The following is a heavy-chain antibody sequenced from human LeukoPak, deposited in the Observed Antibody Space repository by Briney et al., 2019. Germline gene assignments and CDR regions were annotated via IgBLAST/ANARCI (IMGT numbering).Heavy chain of an antibody. V-gene: IGHV3-30*02. J-gene: IGHJ4*02. CDR2: IRYDGSNK. Sequence: GGSLRLSCAASGFTFSSYGMHWVRQAPGKGLEWVAFIRYDGSNKYYADSVKGRFTISRDNSKNTLYLQMNSLRAKDTAVYYCAKQGYYGSGSYDYFDYWGQGTLVTVSS. D-gene: IGHD3-10*01. CDR3: AKQGYYGSGSYDYFDY. CDR1: GFTFSSYG.